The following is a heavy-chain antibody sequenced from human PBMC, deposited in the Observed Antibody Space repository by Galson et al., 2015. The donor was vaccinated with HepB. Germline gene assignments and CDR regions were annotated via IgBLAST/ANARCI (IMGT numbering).Heavy chain of an antibody. CDR2: ISSTSSTI. Sequence: SLRLSCAASGFTFSSYSMNWVRQAPGKGLEWVSHISSTSSTIYYADSVKGRFTISRDNVKNSLYLQMSSLRAEDAAVYYCAPTSIATRWFDPWGQGTLVTVSS. CDR3: APTSIATRWFDP. V-gene: IGHV3-48*01. D-gene: IGHD6-6*01. J-gene: IGHJ5*02. CDR1: GFTFSSYS.